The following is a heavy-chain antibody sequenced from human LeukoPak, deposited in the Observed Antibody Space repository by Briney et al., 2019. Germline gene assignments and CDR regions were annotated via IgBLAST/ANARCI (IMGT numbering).Heavy chain of an antibody. D-gene: IGHD2-2*01. CDR3: ARGPGAFDI. Sequence: GGSLRLSCVASGFSLSSHWMHWLRQAPGKGLVWVSRINSDGSSTSYADSVKGRFTISRDNAKNTLFLQMNSLRAEDTAVYYCARGPGAFDIWGQGTMVTVSS. V-gene: IGHV3-74*01. J-gene: IGHJ3*02. CDR2: INSDGSST. CDR1: GFSLSSHW.